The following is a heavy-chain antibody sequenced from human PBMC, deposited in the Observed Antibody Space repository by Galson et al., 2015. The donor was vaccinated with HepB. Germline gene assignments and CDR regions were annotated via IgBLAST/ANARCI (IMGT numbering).Heavy chain of an antibody. Sequence: SVKVSCKASGYTFTGYYMHWVRQAPGQGLEWMGWINPNSGGTNYAQKFQGWVTMTRDTSISTAYMELSRLRSDDTAVYYCARGVSGSSWSYYYYYYMDVWGKGTTVTVSS. CDR1: GYTFTGYY. J-gene: IGHJ6*03. CDR3: ARGVSGSSWSYYYYYYMDV. D-gene: IGHD6-13*01. V-gene: IGHV1-2*04. CDR2: INPNSGGT.